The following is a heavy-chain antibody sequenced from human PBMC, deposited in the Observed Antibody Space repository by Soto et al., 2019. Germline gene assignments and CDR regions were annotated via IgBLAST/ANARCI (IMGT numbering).Heavy chain of an antibody. D-gene: IGHD6-13*01. CDR1: GYSFATNW. V-gene: IGHV5-51*01. CDR3: ARHSGVAEDGTD. Sequence: GESLKISCKGSGYSFATNWIGWVRQMPGKGLEWMGVIYPGDSDTRYSPSFQGQVAISADKSINTAYLQWSSLKASDTAMYYCARHSGVAEDGTDWGQGTLVTVSS. J-gene: IGHJ1*01. CDR2: IYPGDSDT.